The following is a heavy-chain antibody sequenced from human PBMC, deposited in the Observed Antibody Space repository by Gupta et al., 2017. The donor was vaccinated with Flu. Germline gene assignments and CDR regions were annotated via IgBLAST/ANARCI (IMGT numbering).Heavy chain of an antibody. J-gene: IGHJ4*02. CDR1: FTFDLYT. V-gene: IGHV3-21*01. CDR2: INGGGRDI. Sequence: FTFDLYTINWIRQSAGNGLEWFSSINGGGRDIYYTESVKGRFTISRDNAKNSVFLEMTDLRTDDSAIYYCAREGNRYEFDYWGQGAPVTVSS. D-gene: IGHD5-18*01. CDR3: AREGNRYEFDY.